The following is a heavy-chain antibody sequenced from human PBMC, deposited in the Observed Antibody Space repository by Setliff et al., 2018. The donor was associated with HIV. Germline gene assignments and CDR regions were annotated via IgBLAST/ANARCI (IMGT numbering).Heavy chain of an antibody. Sequence: ASVKVSCKASGYTFTSYYMHWVRQAPGQGLEWMGIINPSGGSTSYAQKFQGRVTMTRDTSTSTVYMELSSLRSEDTAVYYCARVSSTSCYGGPCRRTPRDYYYYYYMDVGGKGTTVTVSS. CDR1: GYTFTSYY. D-gene: IGHD2-2*01. CDR3: ARVSSTSCYGGPCRRTPRDYYYYYYMDV. V-gene: IGHV1-46*01. J-gene: IGHJ6*03. CDR2: INPSGGST.